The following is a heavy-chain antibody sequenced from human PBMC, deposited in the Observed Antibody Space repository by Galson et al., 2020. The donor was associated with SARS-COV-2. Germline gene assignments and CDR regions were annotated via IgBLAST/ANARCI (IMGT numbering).Heavy chain of an antibody. Sequence: SETLSLTCTVSGYSISSGYYWGWIRQPPGKGLEWIGSIYYSGSTYYNPSLKSRVTISVDTSKNQFSLKLSSVTAADTAVYYCARVTLGMITFGGVIVIQGGYYFDYWGQGTLVTVSS. CDR3: ARVTLGMITFGGVIVIQGGYYFDY. CDR2: IYYSGST. CDR1: GYSISSGYY. J-gene: IGHJ4*02. D-gene: IGHD3-16*02. V-gene: IGHV4-38-2*02.